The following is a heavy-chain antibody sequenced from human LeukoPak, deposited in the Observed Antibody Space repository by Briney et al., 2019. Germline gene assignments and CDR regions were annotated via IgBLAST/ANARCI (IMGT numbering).Heavy chain of an antibody. CDR1: GYTFTSYG. CDR3: ARSLSSSWFHYYYYMDV. V-gene: IGHV1-18*01. D-gene: IGHD6-13*01. Sequence: ASVKVSCKASGYTFTSYGISWVRQAPGQGLEWMGWISAYNGNTNYAQKLQGRVTITTDESTSTAYMELSSLRSEDTAVYYCARSLSSSWFHYYYYMDVWGKGTTVTVSS. CDR2: ISAYNGNT. J-gene: IGHJ6*03.